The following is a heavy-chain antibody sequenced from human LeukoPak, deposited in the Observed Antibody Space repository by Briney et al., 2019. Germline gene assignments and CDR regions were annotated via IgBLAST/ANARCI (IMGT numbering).Heavy chain of an antibody. CDR1: GFTFDDYA. D-gene: IGHD5-18*01. J-gene: IGHJ4*02. V-gene: IGHV3-9*01. CDR2: ISWNSGSI. Sequence: GRSLRLSCAASGFTFDDYAMHWVRQAPGKGLEWVSGISWNSGSIGYADSVKGRFTISRDNAKNSPYLQMNSLRAEDTALYYCAKGKRIQLWLTFDYWGEGTLVTVSS. CDR3: AKGKRIQLWLTFDY.